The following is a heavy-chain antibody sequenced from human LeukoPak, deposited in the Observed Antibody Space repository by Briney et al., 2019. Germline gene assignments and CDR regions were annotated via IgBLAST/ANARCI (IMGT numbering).Heavy chain of an antibody. CDR1: GFTFSSYA. V-gene: IGHV3-53*01. D-gene: IGHD5-18*01. CDR2: IYSGGST. Sequence: AGGSLRLSCAASGFTFSSYAMSWVRQAPGKGLEWVSVIYSGGSTYYADSVKGRFTISRDNSKNTLYLQMNSLRAEDTAVYYCASGGYSYGYASYYWGQGTLVTVSS. CDR3: ASGGYSYGYASYY. J-gene: IGHJ4*02.